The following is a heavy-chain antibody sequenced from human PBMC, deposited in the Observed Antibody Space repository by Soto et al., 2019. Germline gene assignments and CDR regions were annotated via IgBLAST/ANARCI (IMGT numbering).Heavy chain of an antibody. CDR1: GFTFSSYS. CDR2: ISSSSSYI. J-gene: IGHJ6*02. CDR3: ARDRDTASQGGYYGMDV. D-gene: IGHD5-18*01. V-gene: IGHV3-21*01. Sequence: EVQLVESGGGLVKPGGSLRLSCAASGFTFSSYSMNWVRQAPGKGLEWVSSISSSSSYIYYADSVKGRFTISRDNAKNSLYLQMNSLRAEDTAVYYCARDRDTASQGGYYGMDVWGQGTTVTVSS.